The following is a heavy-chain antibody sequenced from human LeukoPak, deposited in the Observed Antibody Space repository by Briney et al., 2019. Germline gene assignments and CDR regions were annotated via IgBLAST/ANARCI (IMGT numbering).Heavy chain of an antibody. CDR3: AKDDWGLRAFDI. J-gene: IGHJ3*02. CDR1: GFTFSSCG. D-gene: IGHD7-27*01. CDR2: ISYDGSNK. Sequence: GRSLRLSCAASGFTFSSCGMHWVRQAPGKGLEWVAVISYDGSNKYYADSVKGRFTISRDNSKNTLYLQMNSLRAEDTAVYYCAKDDWGLRAFDIWGQGTMVTVSS. V-gene: IGHV3-30*18.